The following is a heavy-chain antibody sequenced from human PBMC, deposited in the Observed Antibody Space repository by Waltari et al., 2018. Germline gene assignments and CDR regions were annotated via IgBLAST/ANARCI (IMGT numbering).Heavy chain of an antibody. Sequence: EVQLVESGGGLVQPGGSLRLSCAASGFTFSSYWMSWVRQAPGKGLEWVANIKQDGSEKYYVDSVKGRFTISRDNAKNSLYLQMNSLRAEYYYDSSGYHQHDYWGQGTLVTVSS. D-gene: IGHD3-22*01. CDR1: GFTFSSYW. J-gene: IGHJ4*02. CDR2: IKQDGSEK. CDR3: YHQHDY. V-gene: IGHV3-7*01.